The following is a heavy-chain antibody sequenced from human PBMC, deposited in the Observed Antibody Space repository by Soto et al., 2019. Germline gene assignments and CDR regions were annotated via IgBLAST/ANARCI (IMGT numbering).Heavy chain of an antibody. CDR2: ISGSGGST. CDR1: GFTFSSYA. J-gene: IGHJ3*02. Sequence: GGSLRLSCAASGFTFSSYAMSWVRQAPGKGLEWVSAISGSGGSTYYADSVKGRFTISRDNSKNTLYLQMNSLRAEDTAVYYCAKDGGNDYGDYGDLGPNDAFDIWGQGTMVTVSS. V-gene: IGHV3-23*01. D-gene: IGHD4-17*01. CDR3: AKDGGNDYGDYGDLGPNDAFDI.